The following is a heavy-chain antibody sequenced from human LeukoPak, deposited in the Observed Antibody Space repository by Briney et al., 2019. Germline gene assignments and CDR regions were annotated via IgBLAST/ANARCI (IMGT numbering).Heavy chain of an antibody. CDR3: ARDPASSSWFDY. CDR2: ITASGGSI. V-gene: IGHV3-48*04. Sequence: PGGSLRLSCAASGFTFSRYSMNWVRQAPGKGLEWISYITASGGSIYYADSVKGRFTISRDNAKNSLYLQMNSLRAEDTAVYYCARDPASSSWFDYWGQGTLVTVSS. CDR1: GFTFSRYS. D-gene: IGHD6-13*01. J-gene: IGHJ4*02.